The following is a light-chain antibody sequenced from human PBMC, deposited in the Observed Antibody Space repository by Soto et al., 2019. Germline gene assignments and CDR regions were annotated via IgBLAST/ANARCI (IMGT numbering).Light chain of an antibody. CDR3: QQYHRWPLT. CDR2: DAS. CDR1: QSVSSN. Sequence: EIVMTQSPASLSVSPGERATLSCRASQSVSSNFAWYQQKPGQAPRLLIYDASTRATGVPARFSGSGSGTDFILTISSLQSEDFAVYYCQQYHRWPLTFGGGTKVEIK. V-gene: IGKV3-15*01. J-gene: IGKJ4*01.